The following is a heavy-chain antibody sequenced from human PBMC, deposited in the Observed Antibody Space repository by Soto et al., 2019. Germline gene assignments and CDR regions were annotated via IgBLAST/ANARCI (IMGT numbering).Heavy chain of an antibody. V-gene: IGHV4-34*01. J-gene: IGHJ5*02. CDR3: ARPRAAAGARAWFDP. CDR1: GGSFSGYY. CDR2: INHSGST. D-gene: IGHD6-13*01. Sequence: PSETLSLTCAVYGGSFSGYYWSWIRQPPGKGLEWIGEINHSGSTNYNPSLKSRVTISVDTSKNQFSLKLSSVTAADTAVYYCARPRAAAGARAWFDPWGQGTLVTVSS.